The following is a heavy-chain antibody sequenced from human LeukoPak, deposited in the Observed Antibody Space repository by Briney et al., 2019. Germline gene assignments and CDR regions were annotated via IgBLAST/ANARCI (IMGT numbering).Heavy chain of an antibody. CDR3: AKDPSLSYDSSGYYYHY. J-gene: IGHJ4*02. V-gene: IGHV3-23*01. CDR2: ISGSGGNT. CDR1: GFVFSRDN. D-gene: IGHD3-22*01. Sequence: GGSLRLSCTASGFVFSRDNMNWVRQAPGKGLEWVSGISGSGGNTYYADSVKGRFTISRDNSKNTLYLQMNSLRAEDTAVYYCAKDPSLSYDSSGYYYHYWGQGTLVTVSS.